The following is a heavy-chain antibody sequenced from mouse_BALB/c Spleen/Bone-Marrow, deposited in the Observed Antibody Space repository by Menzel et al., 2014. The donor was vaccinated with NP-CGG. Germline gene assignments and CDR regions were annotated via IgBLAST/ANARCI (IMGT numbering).Heavy chain of an antibody. CDR3: ARDHYGYYTMDY. Sequence: EVQRVESGGGLVKPGGSLKLSCAASGFTFSSYAMSWVRRSPEKRLEWVAEISSGGSYTYYPDTVTGRFTISRDNAKNTLYLEMSSLRSEDTAMYYCARDHYGYYTMDYWGQGTSVTVSS. CDR1: GFTFSSYA. V-gene: IGHV5-9-4*01. J-gene: IGHJ4*01. CDR2: ISSGGSYT. D-gene: IGHD1-2*01.